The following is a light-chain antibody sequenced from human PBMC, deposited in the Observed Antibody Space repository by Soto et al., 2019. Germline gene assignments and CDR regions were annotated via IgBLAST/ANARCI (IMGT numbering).Light chain of an antibody. CDR1: SRDVGGYDY. Sequence: QSVLTQAASVSGSPGQSITISCTGTSRDVGGYDYGSWYQQHPGKAPKLIIYEVSNRHSGISSRFSGSKSGSTDYMTISGLQAEDEADYYCTSYTSSSARVFGTGSKVTVL. V-gene: IGLV2-14*01. CDR3: TSYTSSSARV. CDR2: EVS. J-gene: IGLJ1*01.